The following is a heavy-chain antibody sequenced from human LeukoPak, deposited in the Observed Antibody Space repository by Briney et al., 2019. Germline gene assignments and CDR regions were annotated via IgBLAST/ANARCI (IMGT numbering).Heavy chain of an antibody. Sequence: SGPTLVNPTQTLTLTCTFSGFSLSTSGMCVSWIRQPPGKALEWLARIDWDDDKYYSTSLKTRLTTSKDTSKNQVVLTMTNMDPVDTATYYCARHYYYYMDVWGKGTTVTVSS. CDR1: GFSLSTSGMC. J-gene: IGHJ6*03. CDR2: IDWDDDK. V-gene: IGHV2-70*11. CDR3: ARHYYYYMDV.